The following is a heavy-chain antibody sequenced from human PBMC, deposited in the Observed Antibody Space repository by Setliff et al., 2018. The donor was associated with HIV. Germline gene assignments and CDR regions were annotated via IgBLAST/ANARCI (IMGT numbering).Heavy chain of an antibody. D-gene: IGHD2-15*01. Sequence: SVKVSCKASRGTFTSYAFSWVRQAPGQGLEWMGGIIAILGIPSYAQKFQGRVTITADKSTNTAYMELKSLRSEDTVLYYCATGPPYCSGGSCYSSLHHWGQGTLVTVSS. J-gene: IGHJ1*01. CDR3: ATGPPYCSGGSCYSSLHH. V-gene: IGHV1-69*10. CDR2: IIAILGIP. CDR1: RGTFTSYA.